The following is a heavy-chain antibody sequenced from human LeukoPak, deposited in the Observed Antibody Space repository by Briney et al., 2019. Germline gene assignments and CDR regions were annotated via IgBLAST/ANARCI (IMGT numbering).Heavy chain of an antibody. V-gene: IGHV3-23*01. CDR1: GFTFSSYA. J-gene: IGHJ4*02. Sequence: GGSLRLSCAASGFTFSSYAMSWVRQAPGKGLEWVSAISGSGGSTYYADSVKGRFTISRDNAKNTVYLQMNSLRAEDTAVYYCTKVGPNGSYYINWGQGTLVTVSS. CDR3: TKVGPNGSYYIN. D-gene: IGHD1-26*01. CDR2: ISGSGGST.